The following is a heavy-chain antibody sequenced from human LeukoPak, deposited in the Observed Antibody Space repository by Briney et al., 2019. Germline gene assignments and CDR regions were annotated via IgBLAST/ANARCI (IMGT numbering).Heavy chain of an antibody. Sequence: PGGSLRLSXAASGFTVSSNYMSWVAQAPGKGLEWVSVIYSGGSTYYADSAKGRFTISRDNSKNTLYLQMNSLRAEDTAVYYCARALRNDFWKVAWFDPWGQGTLVTVSS. J-gene: IGHJ5*02. CDR1: GFTVSSNY. V-gene: IGHV3-53*01. CDR2: IYSGGST. D-gene: IGHD3-3*01. CDR3: ARALRNDFWKVAWFDP.